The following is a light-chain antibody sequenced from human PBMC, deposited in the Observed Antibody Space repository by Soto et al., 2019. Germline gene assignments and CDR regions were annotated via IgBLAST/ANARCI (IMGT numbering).Light chain of an antibody. Sequence: QSALTQPASVSGSPGQSITISCTGTSSDVGDYNYVSWYQQHPGKAPKLLISEASDRPSGISHRFSGSKSGNTASLTISGLQAEDEADYCCSSYTSSGSLYVFGSGTKVTVL. CDR3: SSYTSSGSLYV. J-gene: IGLJ1*01. CDR2: EAS. CDR1: SSDVGDYNY. V-gene: IGLV2-14*01.